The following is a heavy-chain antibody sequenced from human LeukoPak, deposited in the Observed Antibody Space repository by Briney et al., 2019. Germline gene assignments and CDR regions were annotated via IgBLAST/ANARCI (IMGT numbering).Heavy chain of an antibody. Sequence: PGGSLRLSCAASGFTFSSYSMNWVRQAPGKGLEWVSSISSGGSYIYYADSVKGRFTISRDNAKNSLYLQMNSLRAEDTAVYYCASSRQVVADSWGRGTLLTVSS. CDR1: GFTFSSYS. CDR3: ASSRQVVADS. CDR2: ISSGGSYI. J-gene: IGHJ4*02. D-gene: IGHD2-15*01. V-gene: IGHV3-21*01.